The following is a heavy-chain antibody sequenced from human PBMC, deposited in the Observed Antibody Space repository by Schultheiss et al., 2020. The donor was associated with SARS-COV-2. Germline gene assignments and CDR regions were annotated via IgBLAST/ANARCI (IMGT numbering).Heavy chain of an antibody. CDR1: GFTFSSYE. J-gene: IGHJ6*02. CDR3: ARALIFDWLPAYYYYGMDV. D-gene: IGHD3-9*01. Sequence: GGSLRLSCAASGFTFSSYEMNWVRQAPGKGLEWVAAISYEGSKKYYADSVKGRFTISRDNSKNTLYLQMNSLRAEDTAVYYCARALIFDWLPAYYYYGMDVWVQGTTVTVSS. V-gene: IGHV3-30*03. CDR2: ISYEGSKK.